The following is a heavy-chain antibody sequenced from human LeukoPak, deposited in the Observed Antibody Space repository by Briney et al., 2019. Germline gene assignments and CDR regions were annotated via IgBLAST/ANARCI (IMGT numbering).Heavy chain of an antibody. J-gene: IGHJ4*02. V-gene: IGHV1-2*02. Sequence: ASVKVSCKASGYTFTGYYMHWVRQAPGQGLEWMGWINPNSGGTNYAQKFQGRVTMTRDTSISTAYMELSRLRSDDTAVYYCARDHITEDDHSNFDYWGQGTLVTVSS. CDR3: ARDHITEDDHSNFDY. CDR1: GYTFTGYY. CDR2: INPNSGGT. D-gene: IGHD4-11*01.